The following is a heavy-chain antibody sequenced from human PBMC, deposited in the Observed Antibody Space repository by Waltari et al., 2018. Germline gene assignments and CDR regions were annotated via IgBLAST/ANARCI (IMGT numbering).Heavy chain of an antibody. CDR3: ATDGSYSSSCYAFDI. Sequence: QVQLVQSGAEVKKPGASVEVSCKVSRYTLTELSIRGVRQAPGKGLEWMGGFEPEDGETIYAQKFQGRVTMTEDTSTDTAYMALSSLRSEDTDVYYCATDGSYSSSCYAFDIWGQGTMVTVSS. D-gene: IGHD6-13*01. V-gene: IGHV1-24*01. CDR2: FEPEDGET. J-gene: IGHJ3*02. CDR1: RYTLTELS.